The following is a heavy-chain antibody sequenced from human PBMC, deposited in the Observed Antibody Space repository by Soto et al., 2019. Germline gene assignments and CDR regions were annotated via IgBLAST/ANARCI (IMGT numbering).Heavy chain of an antibody. D-gene: IGHD1-26*01. V-gene: IGHV4-30-4*01. CDR1: GGSISRGDYY. Sequence: SETLSLTCTVSGGSISRGDYYWSWIRQPPGKGLEWIGYIYYSGSTYYNPSLKSRVTISVDTSKNQFSLKLSSVTAADTAVYYCAIDCVGATTGGNWFYPLGQGTLVTVS. J-gene: IGHJ5*02. CDR2: IYYSGST. CDR3: AIDCVGATTGGNWFYP.